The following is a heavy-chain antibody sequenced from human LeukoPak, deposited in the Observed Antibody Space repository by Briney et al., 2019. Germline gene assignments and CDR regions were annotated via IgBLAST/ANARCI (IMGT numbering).Heavy chain of an antibody. Sequence: AGGSLRLSRAASGFTFDDYAMLWVRQAPGKGLEWVSGISWNSGSIGYADSVKGRFTISRDNAKNSLYLQMNSLRAEDTALYYCAKDCDQYYFDYWGQGTLVTVSS. CDR2: ISWNSGSI. D-gene: IGHD2-2*01. CDR3: AKDCDQYYFDY. J-gene: IGHJ4*02. CDR1: GFTFDDYA. V-gene: IGHV3-9*01.